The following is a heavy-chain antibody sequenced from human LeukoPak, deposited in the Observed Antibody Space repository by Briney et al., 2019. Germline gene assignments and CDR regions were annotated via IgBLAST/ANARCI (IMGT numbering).Heavy chain of an antibody. V-gene: IGHV3-23*01. Sequence: GGSLRLSCAASGFTFSSYAMSWVRQAPGKGLEWVSAISGSGGSTYYADSVKGRFTISRDNSKNTLYLQMNSLRAEDTAVYYRAKDRRTYGSGSYSYNWGQGTLVTVSS. CDR3: AKDRRTYGSGSYSYN. CDR2: ISGSGGST. CDR1: GFTFSSYA. J-gene: IGHJ4*02. D-gene: IGHD3-10*01.